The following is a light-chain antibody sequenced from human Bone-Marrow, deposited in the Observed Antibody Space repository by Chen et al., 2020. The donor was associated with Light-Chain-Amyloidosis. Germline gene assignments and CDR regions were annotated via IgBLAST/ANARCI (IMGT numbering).Light chain of an antibody. CDR1: DLPTKY. CDR3: QSADSSGTSEVI. Sequence: SYELTQPPSVSVSPGQTARITCSGDDLPTKYAYWYQQKPGQAPVLVIHRDTERPSGISERFSGSSSGTTATLTISGVQAEDEADYHCQSADSSGTSEVIFGGGPKLTVL. V-gene: IGLV3-25*03. CDR2: RDT. J-gene: IGLJ2*01.